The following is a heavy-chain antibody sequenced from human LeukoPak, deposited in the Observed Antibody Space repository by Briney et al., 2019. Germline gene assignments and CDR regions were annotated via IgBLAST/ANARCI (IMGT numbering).Heavy chain of an antibody. Sequence: ASVKVSCKTSGYTFTSYGISWVRQAPGQGLEWMGIINPSGGSTSYAQKFQGRVTMTRDMSTSTVYMELSSLRSEDTAVYYCARDYCSGGSCYYGYYYYYYMDVWGKGTTVTVSS. V-gene: IGHV1-46*01. CDR1: GYTFTSYG. D-gene: IGHD2-15*01. CDR2: INPSGGST. J-gene: IGHJ6*03. CDR3: ARDYCSGGSCYYGYYYYYYMDV.